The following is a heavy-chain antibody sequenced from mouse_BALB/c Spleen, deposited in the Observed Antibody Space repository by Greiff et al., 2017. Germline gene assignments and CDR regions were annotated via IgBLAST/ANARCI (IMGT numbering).Heavy chain of an antibody. Sequence: EVQLQQSGPELVKPGASMKISCKASGYSFTGYTMNWVKQSHGKNLEWIGLINPYNGGTSYNQKFKGKATLTVDKSSSTAYMELLSLTSEDSAVYTCVRGDGYYVLYFDKRGQGTTLVVSS. CDR2: INPYNGGT. CDR1: GYSFTGYT. D-gene: IGHD2-3*01. V-gene: IGHV1-18*01. J-gene: IGHJ2*01. CDR3: VRGDGYYVLYFDK.